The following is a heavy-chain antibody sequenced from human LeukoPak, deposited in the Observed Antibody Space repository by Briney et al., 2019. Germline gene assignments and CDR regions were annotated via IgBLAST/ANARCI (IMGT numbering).Heavy chain of an antibody. D-gene: IGHD1-26*01. CDR2: ISSSSSSI. Sequence: PGGSLRLSCAASGFTVSSNYMSWVRQAPGKGLEWVSSISSSSSSIYYADSVKGRFTISRDNAKNSLYLQMNSLRAEDTAVYYCARDLVGATGYWGQGTLVTVSS. V-gene: IGHV3-21*01. J-gene: IGHJ4*02. CDR3: ARDLVGATGY. CDR1: GFTVSSNY.